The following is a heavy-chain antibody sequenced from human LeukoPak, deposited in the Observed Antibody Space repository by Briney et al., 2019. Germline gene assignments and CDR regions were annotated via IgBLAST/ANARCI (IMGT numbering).Heavy chain of an antibody. D-gene: IGHD6-19*01. V-gene: IGHV3-48*03. CDR3: ARGPSGWSGVKGAFDI. Sequence: GGSLRLSCAASGFTFSSYEMNWVRQAPGKGLEWVSYISSSDSTIYYADSVKGRFTISRDNAKNSLYLQMNSLRAEDTAVYYCARGPSGWSGVKGAFDIWGQGTMVTVSS. J-gene: IGHJ3*02. CDR2: ISSSDSTI. CDR1: GFTFSSYE.